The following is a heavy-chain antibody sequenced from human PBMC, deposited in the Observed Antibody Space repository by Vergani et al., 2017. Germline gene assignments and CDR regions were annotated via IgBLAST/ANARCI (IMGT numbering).Heavy chain of an antibody. Sequence: QVQLVQSGAEVKKPGSSVKVSCKASGGTFSSYAISWVRQAPGQGLEWMGGIIPIFGTANYAQKFQGRVTITADESTSTAYMELSSLRSEDTAVYYCAGESRGRIAAAGTGDYYYGMDVWGQGTTVTVSS. CDR1: GGTFSSYA. D-gene: IGHD6-13*01. J-gene: IGHJ6*02. CDR2: IIPIFGTA. CDR3: AGESRGRIAAAGTGDYYYGMDV. V-gene: IGHV1-69*01.